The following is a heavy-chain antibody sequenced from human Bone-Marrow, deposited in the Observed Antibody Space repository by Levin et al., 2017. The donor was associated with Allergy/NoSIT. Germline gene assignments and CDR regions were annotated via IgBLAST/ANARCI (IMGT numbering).Heavy chain of an antibody. CDR1: GFTFSDFA. Sequence: SCAASGFTFSDFAMSWVRQAPGKGLEWVSAISAAGGSTYYADSVRGRFTISRDNSKNSLYLQLNSLRAEDAAMYFCAKDSTVSPIGYFDSWGEGNLVTVSS. J-gene: IGHJ4*02. V-gene: IGHV3-23*01. CDR3: AKDSTVSPIGYFDS. D-gene: IGHD4-11*01. CDR2: ISAAGGST.